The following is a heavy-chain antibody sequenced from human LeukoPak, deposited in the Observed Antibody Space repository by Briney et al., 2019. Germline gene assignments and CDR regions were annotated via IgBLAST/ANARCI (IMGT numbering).Heavy chain of an antibody. V-gene: IGHV3-11*05. CDR2: ISSSSSYT. Sequence: GGSPRLSCAASGFTFSDYYMSWIRQAPGKGLEWVSYISSSSSYTDYADSVKGRFTISRDNAKNSLNLQMNSLRAEDTAVYYCARDSGYSGYSDYWGQGTLVTVSS. J-gene: IGHJ4*02. CDR1: GFTFSDYY. D-gene: IGHD5-12*01. CDR3: ARDSGYSGYSDY.